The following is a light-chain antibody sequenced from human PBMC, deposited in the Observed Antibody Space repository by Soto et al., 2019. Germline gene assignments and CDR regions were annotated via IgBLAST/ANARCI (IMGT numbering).Light chain of an antibody. V-gene: IGKV3D-20*02. CDR3: QQRNDWRRGT. Sequence: EIVLTQFPGTLSLSPGERATLSCRASQSVGSNYLAWYQQRPGQPPNLLIFGASHKAPDIPDRFSGSGSGTDFTLTISRLEPEDFAVYYCQQRNDWRRGTFGQGTRLEI. CDR1: QSVGSNY. J-gene: IGKJ5*01. CDR2: GAS.